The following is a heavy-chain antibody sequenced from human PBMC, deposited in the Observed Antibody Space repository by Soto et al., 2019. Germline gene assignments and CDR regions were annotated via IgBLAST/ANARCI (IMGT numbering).Heavy chain of an antibody. V-gene: IGHV3-23*01. CDR1: GFSFKIYA. J-gene: IGHJ5*02. CDR3: ATVRGINAS. CDR2: TSGSGGYT. Sequence: EVQLLESGGGLVQPGGSLRLSCAASGFSFKIYAMSWVRQAPGKGLEWVSETSGSGGYTYYADSVKGRLTISRDNSKNTVYLQMNSLRAEDTAVYYCATVRGINASWGQGTLVTVSS. D-gene: IGHD3-10*01.